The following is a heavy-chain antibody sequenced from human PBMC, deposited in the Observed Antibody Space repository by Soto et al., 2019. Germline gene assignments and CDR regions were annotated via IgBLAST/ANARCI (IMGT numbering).Heavy chain of an antibody. V-gene: IGHV3-23*01. CDR1: GFTFSSYA. CDR3: AKDRYSSSWYYFDY. CDR2: ISGSGGST. D-gene: IGHD6-13*01. Sequence: PGGSLRLSCAASGFTFSSYAMSWIRQAPGKWLEWVSAISGSGGSTYYADSVKGRFTISRDNSKNTLYLQMNSLRAEDTAVYYCAKDRYSSSWYYFDYWGQGXLVTVYS. J-gene: IGHJ4*02.